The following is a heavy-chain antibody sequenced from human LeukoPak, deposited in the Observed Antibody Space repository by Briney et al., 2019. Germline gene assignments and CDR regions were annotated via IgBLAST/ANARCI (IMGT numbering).Heavy chain of an antibody. CDR1: GGSISSSNYY. CDR3: ARVGSATGIDY. D-gene: IGHD6-13*01. V-gene: IGHV4-39*07. Sequence: SETLSLTCTVSGGSISSSNYYWGWIRQPPGKGLEWIGNIYYSGSTYFNPSLKSRVTILVDTSKNHFSLKLNSVTAADTAVYYCARVGSATGIDYWGQGTLVTVSS. J-gene: IGHJ4*02. CDR2: IYYSGST.